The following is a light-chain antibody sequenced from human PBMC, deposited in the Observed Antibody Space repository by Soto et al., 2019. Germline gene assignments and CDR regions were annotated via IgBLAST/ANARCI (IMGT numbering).Light chain of an antibody. CDR1: NSDIGRNY. J-gene: IGLJ2*01. CDR3: GTWDSSLSAGV. V-gene: IGLV1-51*01. CDR2: DSN. Sequence: QSVLTQPPSVSAAPGQKVTISCSGSNSDIGRNYVAWYQQLPGTAPKLLIYDSNKRPSGIPDRFSGSKSGTSATLGITGLQTGDEADYYCGTWDSSLSAGVFGGGTQLTVL.